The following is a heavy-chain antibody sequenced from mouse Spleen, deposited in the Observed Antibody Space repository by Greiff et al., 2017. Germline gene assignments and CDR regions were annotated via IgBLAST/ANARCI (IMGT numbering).Heavy chain of an antibody. D-gene: IGHD2-4*01. CDR3: ARAYDYDSYYFDY. J-gene: IGHJ2*01. CDR2: INPYNGGT. Sequence: DVQLQESGPVLVKPGASVKMSCKASGYTFTDYYMNWVKQSHGKSLEWIGVINPYNGGTSYNQKFKGKATLTVDKSSSTAYMELNSLTSEDSAVYYCARAYDYDSYYFDYWGQGTTLTVSS. CDR1: GYTFTDYY. V-gene: IGHV1-19*01.